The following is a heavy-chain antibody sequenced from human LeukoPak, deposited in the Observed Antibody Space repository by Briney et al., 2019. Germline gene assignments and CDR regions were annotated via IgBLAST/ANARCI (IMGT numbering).Heavy chain of an antibody. CDR1: GYTFTGYY. CDR2: INPNSGGT. V-gene: IGHV1-2*06. CDR3: ARAKYYYDSSGHPEDY. J-gene: IGHJ4*02. D-gene: IGHD3-22*01. Sequence: ASVKVSCKASGYTFTGYYMHWVRQAPGQGLEWMGRINPNSGGTNYAQKFQGRVTMTRDTFVSTAYMELSRLRSDDTAVYYCARAKYYYDSSGHPEDYWGQGTLVTVSS.